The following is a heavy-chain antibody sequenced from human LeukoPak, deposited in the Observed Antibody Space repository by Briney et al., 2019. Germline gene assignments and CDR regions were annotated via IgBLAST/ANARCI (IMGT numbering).Heavy chain of an antibody. CDR3: TRAWYSSSWYHYYYYGMDV. CDR1: GFTFGDYA. V-gene: IGHV3-49*04. CDR2: IRSKAYGWTT. J-gene: IGHJ6*02. D-gene: IGHD6-13*01. Sequence: GGSLRLSCTASGFTFGDYAMSWVRQAPGKGREWVGFIRSKAYGWTTEYAASVKGRFTISRDDSKSIAYLQMNSLKTEDTAVYYCTRAWYSSSWYHYYYYGMDVWGQGTTVTVSS.